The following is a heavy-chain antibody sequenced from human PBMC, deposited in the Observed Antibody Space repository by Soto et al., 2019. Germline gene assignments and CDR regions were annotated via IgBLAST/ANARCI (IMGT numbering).Heavy chain of an antibody. CDR3: ARVGRGVVVVDY. J-gene: IGHJ4*02. V-gene: IGHV4-61*01. CDR1: GGSVSSGSYY. CDR2: IYYSGST. Sequence: SETLSLTCTVSGGSVSSGSYYWSWIRQPPGKGLEWIGYIYYSGSTNYNPSLKSRVTISVDTSKNQFSLKLSSVTAADTAVYYCARVGRGVVVVDYWGQGTLVTVSS. D-gene: IGHD2-15*01.